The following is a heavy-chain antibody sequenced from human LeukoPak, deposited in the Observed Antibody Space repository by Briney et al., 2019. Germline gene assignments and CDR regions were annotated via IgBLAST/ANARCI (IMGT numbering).Heavy chain of an antibody. CDR1: GYTLTELS. V-gene: IGHV1-24*01. J-gene: IGHJ4*02. CDR3: ATVPSAYGWYFDY. Sequence: ASVKVSCKASGYTLTELSMHWVRQAPGKGLEWMGGFDPEDGETIYAQKFQGRVTMTEDTSTDTAYMELSSLRSEDTAVYYCATVPSAYGWYFDYWGQGTLVTVSS. CDR2: FDPEDGET. D-gene: IGHD5-12*01.